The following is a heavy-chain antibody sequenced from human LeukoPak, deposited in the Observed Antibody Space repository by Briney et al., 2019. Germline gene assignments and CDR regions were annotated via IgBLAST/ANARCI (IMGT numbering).Heavy chain of an antibody. CDR3: ARGADRDPSSP. V-gene: IGHV4-31*03. D-gene: IGHD3-22*01. J-gene: IGHJ5*02. Sequence: SETLSLTCPVSGGSISSYYYWSWIRQHPGKGLEWIGYIYSGGSTYYNPSLKSRVTISVDTSKNQFSLKLSSVTAADAAVYYCARGADRDPSSPWGQGTLVTVSS. CDR1: GGSISSYYY. CDR2: IYSGGST.